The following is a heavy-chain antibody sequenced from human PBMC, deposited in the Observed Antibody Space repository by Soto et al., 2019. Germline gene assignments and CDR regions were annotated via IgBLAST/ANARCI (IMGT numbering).Heavy chain of an antibody. CDR2: IYYSGST. CDR3: AREWYYDCSGYHGNWFDP. CDR1: GGSVSSGSYY. V-gene: IGHV4-61*01. Sequence: QVQLQESGPGLVKPSETLSLTCTVSGGSVSSGSYYWSWIRQPPGKGLEWIGYIYYSGSTNYNPXXKRPGSISVDXXKXQXXLRLSSVAAADTAVYYCAREWYYDCSGYHGNWFDPWGQGTLVTVSS. J-gene: IGHJ5*02. D-gene: IGHD3-22*01.